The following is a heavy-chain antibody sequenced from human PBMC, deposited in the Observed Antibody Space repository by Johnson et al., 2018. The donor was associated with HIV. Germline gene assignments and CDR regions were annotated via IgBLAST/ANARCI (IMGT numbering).Heavy chain of an antibody. CDR1: GFTVSSNY. D-gene: IGHD2-21*02. CDR3: ATGVVVTAMNDAFDI. CDR2: IYSGGST. Sequence: MQLVESGGGLIQPGGSLRLSCAASGFTVSSNYMSWVRQAPGKGLEWVSVIYSGGSTYYAASVKGRCTISRDNSKNTLYLQMNSLRAEDTAVYYCATGVVVTAMNDAFDIWGQGTMVTVSS. V-gene: IGHV3-53*01. J-gene: IGHJ3*02.